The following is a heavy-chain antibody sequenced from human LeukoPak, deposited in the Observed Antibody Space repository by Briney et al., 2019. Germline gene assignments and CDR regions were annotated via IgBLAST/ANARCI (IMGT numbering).Heavy chain of an antibody. CDR1: GGSISSGGYY. CDR3: ARVACYNDSSGYHYYFDY. D-gene: IGHD3-22*01. J-gene: IGHJ4*02. CDR2: IYYSGST. V-gene: IGHV4-31*03. Sequence: SETLSLTCTVSGGSISSGGYYWSWIRQHPGKGLEWIGYIYYSGSTYYNPSLKSRVTISVDTSKNQFSLKLSSVTAADTAVYYCARVACYNDSSGYHYYFDYWGQGTLVTVSS.